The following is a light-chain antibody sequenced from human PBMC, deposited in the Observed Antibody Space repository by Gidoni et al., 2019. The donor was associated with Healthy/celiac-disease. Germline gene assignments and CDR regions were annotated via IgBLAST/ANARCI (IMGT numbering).Light chain of an antibody. J-gene: IGKJ4*01. CDR2: GAS. CDR3: QQYGSSPPVT. V-gene: IGKV3-20*01. CDR1: QSVSSSY. Sequence: EIVSTQSQGTLSLSQGERATHSCRASQSVSSSYLAWYLQKPGQAPRLLIYGASSRATGIPDRFSGSGSGTDFTLTISRLEPEDFAVYYCQQYGSSPPVTFGGGTKVEIK.